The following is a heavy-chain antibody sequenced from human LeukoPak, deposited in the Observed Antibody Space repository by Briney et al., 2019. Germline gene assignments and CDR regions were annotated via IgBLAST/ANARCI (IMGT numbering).Heavy chain of an antibody. J-gene: IGHJ3*02. CDR3: ARESRITGTTTSGFDI. CDR2: IKRDGRDK. D-gene: IGHD1-14*01. V-gene: IGHV3-7*01. Sequence: GGSLRLSCVASGFTFSNYWMSRVRQAPGKGLEWVANIKRDGRDKNSVDSVKGRFTISRDNAKNSMFLQMNSLRVEDTAVYYCARESRITGTTTSGFDIWGQGTMVTVSS. CDR1: GFTFSNYW.